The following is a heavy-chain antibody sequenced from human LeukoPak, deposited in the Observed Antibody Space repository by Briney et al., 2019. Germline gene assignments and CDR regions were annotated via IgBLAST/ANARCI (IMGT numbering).Heavy chain of an antibody. D-gene: IGHD3-22*01. CDR3: ARDGYYDSSGYPNYFDY. Sequence: SVKVSCKASGYTFTSYGISWVRQAPGQGLEWMGGIIPIFGTANYAQKFQGRVTITADESTSTAYMELSSLRSEDTAVYYCARDGYYDSSGYPNYFDYWGQGTLVTVSS. CDR2: IIPIFGTA. J-gene: IGHJ4*02. CDR1: GYTFTSYG. V-gene: IGHV1-69*13.